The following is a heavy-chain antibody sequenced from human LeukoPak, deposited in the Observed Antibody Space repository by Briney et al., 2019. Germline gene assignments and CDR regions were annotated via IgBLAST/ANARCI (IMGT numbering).Heavy chain of an antibody. D-gene: IGHD3-22*01. CDR1: GYTFTGYY. J-gene: IGHJ4*02. V-gene: IGHV1-2*02. Sequence: ASVKVSCKASGYTFTGYYMYWVRQAPGQGLEWVGWIHPNSGGTNYAQKFQGRVTMTRDTSISTAYMELSSLRSDDTAVYYCARDGASMMEDFDYWGQGTLVTVSS. CDR2: IHPNSGGT. CDR3: ARDGASMMEDFDY.